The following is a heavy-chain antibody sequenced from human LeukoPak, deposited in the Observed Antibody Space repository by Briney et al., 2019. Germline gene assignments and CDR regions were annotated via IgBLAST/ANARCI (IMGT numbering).Heavy chain of an antibody. J-gene: IGHJ4*02. CDR3: ARVGHNGSGSYPFDY. CDR2: IYHSGST. Sequence: SETLSLTCAVSGGSISSGGYSWSWIRQPPGTGLEWIGYIYHSGSTYYNPSLKSRVTISVDRSKNQFSLKLSSVTAADTAVYYCARVGHNGSGSYPFDYWGQGTLVTVSS. D-gene: IGHD3-10*01. V-gene: IGHV4-30-2*01. CDR1: GGSISSGGYS.